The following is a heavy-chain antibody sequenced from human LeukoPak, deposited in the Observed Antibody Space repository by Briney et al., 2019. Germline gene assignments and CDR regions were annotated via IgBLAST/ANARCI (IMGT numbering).Heavy chain of an antibody. D-gene: IGHD4-17*01. CDR1: VYTLTRYY. Sequence: ASEKVSCKASVYTLTRYYMHWVREAPGQRLEWVGWINPQSGGTHYAQNFQGRVTMTRDTSISTAYMELSRPRSGDTAVYYCARADYGDYFFDYMGQGTRVTGSS. J-gene: IGHJ4*02. CDR3: ARADYGDYFFDY. CDR2: INPQSGGT. V-gene: IGHV1-2*02.